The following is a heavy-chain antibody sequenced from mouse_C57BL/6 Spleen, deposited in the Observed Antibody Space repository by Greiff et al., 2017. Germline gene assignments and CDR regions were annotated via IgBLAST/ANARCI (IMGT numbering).Heavy chain of an antibody. J-gene: IGHJ1*03. CDR1: GYTFTSYW. V-gene: IGHV1-64*01. D-gene: IGHD1-1*01. CDR2: IHPNSGST. CDR3: AREGITTVVGDYWYFEG. Sequence: QVQLQQPGAELVKPGASVKLSCKASGYTFTSYWMHWVKQRPGQGLEWIGMIHPNSGSTNYNEKFKSKATLTVDKSSSTAYMQLSSLTSEDSAVYYCAREGITTVVGDYWYFEGWGTGTTVTVSS.